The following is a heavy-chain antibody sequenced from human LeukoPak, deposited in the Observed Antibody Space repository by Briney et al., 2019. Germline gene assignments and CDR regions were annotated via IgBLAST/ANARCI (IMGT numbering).Heavy chain of an antibody. D-gene: IGHD6-6*01. CDR3: ARGGNSSWDY. J-gene: IGHJ4*02. V-gene: IGHV3-7*01. CDR2: IKPDGTEK. Sequence: GGSLRLSCAASGFVFSNYWMSWVRQAPGKGLEWVANIKPDGTEKYYVDSLKGRFTISRDNAKNSLYLQMNSLRVEDTTVYYCARGGNSSWDYWGQGALVTVSS. CDR1: GFVFSNYW.